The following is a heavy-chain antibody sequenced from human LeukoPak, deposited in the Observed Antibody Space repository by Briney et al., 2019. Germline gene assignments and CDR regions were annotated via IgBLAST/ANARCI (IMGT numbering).Heavy chain of an antibody. Sequence: GRSLRLSCAASGFTFSSYAMHWVRQAPGKGLEWVAFIRYDGSNKYYADSVKGRFTISRDNSKNTLYLQMNSLRAEGTAVYYCAKDPSLYYYDSSGYYGRFYYYYMDVWGKGTTVTISS. D-gene: IGHD3-22*01. CDR2: IRYDGSNK. CDR1: GFTFSSYA. CDR3: AKDPSLYYYDSSGYYGRFYYYYMDV. V-gene: IGHV3-30*02. J-gene: IGHJ6*03.